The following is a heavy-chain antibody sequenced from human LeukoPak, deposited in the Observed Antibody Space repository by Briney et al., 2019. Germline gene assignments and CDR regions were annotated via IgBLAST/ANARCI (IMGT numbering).Heavy chain of an antibody. CDR3: AKDQIRGYSGYDTFDY. J-gene: IGHJ4*02. V-gene: IGHV3-23*01. CDR2: ISGSGGST. Sequence: PGGSLRLSCAASGFTFSSYAMSWVRQAPGKGLEWVSAISGSGGSTYYADSVKGRFTISRDNSKNTLYLQMNSLRAEDTAVYYCAKDQIRGYSGYDTFDYWGQGTLVTVSS. CDR1: GFTFSSYA. D-gene: IGHD5-12*01.